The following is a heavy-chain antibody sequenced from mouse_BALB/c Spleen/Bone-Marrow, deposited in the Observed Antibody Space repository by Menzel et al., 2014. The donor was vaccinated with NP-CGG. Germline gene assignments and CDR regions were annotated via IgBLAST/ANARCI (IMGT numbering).Heavy chain of an antibody. CDR3: SRFAY. J-gene: IGHJ3*01. V-gene: IGHV14-3*02. CDR2: IDPANGNT. CDR1: GFNIKDTY. Sequence: VQLQQPGAELVKPGASVKLSCTASGFNIKDTYMHWVKQRPEQGLEWIGRIDPANGNTKYDPKFQGKATITADTSSNTSYLQLISLTAEDTAVYYCSRFAYWGQGTLVTVSA.